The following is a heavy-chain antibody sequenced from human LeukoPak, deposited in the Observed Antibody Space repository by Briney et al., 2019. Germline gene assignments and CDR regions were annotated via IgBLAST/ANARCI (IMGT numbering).Heavy chain of an antibody. J-gene: IGHJ4*02. Sequence: SETLSLTCAVYGGSFSGYYWSWIRQPPGKGLEWIGEINHSGSTNYNPSLKSRVTISVDTSKNQFSLKLTSVTAADTAVYYCARSPYLRTYGYGPWELPVSYFDYWGQGTLVTVSS. V-gene: IGHV4-34*01. CDR3: ARSPYLRTYGYGPWELPVSYFDY. D-gene: IGHD1-26*01. CDR2: INHSGST. CDR1: GGSFSGYY.